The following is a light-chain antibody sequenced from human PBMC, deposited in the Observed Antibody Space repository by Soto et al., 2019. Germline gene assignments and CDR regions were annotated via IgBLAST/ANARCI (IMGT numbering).Light chain of an antibody. CDR2: SNN. V-gene: IGLV1-44*01. J-gene: IGLJ2*01. Sequence: QSVLTQPPSASGTPGQRVTISCSGSSSNIGSNTVNWYQQLPGTAPNLLIYSNNQRPSGVPDRFSGSKSGTSASLAISGLQYEDEVDYDCAAWDDSLNGVVFGGGTKLTVL. CDR1: SSNIGSNT. CDR3: AAWDDSLNGVV.